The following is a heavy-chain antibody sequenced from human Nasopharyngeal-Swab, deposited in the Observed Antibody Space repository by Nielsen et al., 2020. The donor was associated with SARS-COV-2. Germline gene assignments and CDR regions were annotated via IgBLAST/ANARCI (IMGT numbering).Heavy chain of an antibody. CDR1: GFTFSHYG. D-gene: IGHD1-1*01. V-gene: IGHV3-30*18. Sequence: GESLKISCAASGFTFSHYGMHWVRQSPGKGLEWVSFISYDRSQTYYADSVKGRFTISRDKSKNSLYLQTNSLRAEDTAVYYCAKDGGGPPLSPNLQVDIPSDYFYLYMDVWGKGTTVTVTS. CDR3: AKDGGGPPLSPNLQVDIPSDYFYLYMDV. CDR2: ISYDRSQT. J-gene: IGHJ6*03.